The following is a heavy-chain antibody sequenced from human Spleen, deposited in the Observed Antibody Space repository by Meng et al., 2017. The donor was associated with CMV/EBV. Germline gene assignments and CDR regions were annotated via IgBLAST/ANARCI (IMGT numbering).Heavy chain of an antibody. J-gene: IGHJ5*02. CDR2: IYYSGST. CDR3: ERATVYGSGSSSYSWFDP. V-gene: IGHV4-31*02. Sequence: LSRGGYYGRWSRQHPGKGLECMGYIYYSGSTYDNPSLKRRITISVDASKNQFSLKLSSVTAADTAVYYCERATVYGSGSSSYSWFDPWGQGTLVTVSS. CDR1: LSRGGYY. D-gene: IGHD3-10*01.